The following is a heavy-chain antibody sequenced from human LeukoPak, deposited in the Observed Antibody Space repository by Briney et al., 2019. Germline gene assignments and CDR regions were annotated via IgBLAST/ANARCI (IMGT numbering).Heavy chain of an antibody. CDR3: ARRPHGDSSGWSMDY. V-gene: IGHV3-74*01. CDR1: GFTFSGYW. CDR2: INNDGGYT. J-gene: IGHJ4*02. D-gene: IGHD6-19*01. Sequence: GGSLRLSCAASGFTFSGYWMHWVRQAPGKGLVWVSRINNDGGYTSYADSVKGRFTISRDNSKNTLYLQMNSLRAEDTAVYYCARRPHGDSSGWSMDYWGQGTLVTVSS.